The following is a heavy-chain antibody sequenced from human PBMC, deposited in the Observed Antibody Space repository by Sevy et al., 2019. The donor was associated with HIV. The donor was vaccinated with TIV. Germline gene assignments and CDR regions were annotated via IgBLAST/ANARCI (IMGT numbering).Heavy chain of an antibody. CDR2: INPKSGGT. V-gene: IGHV1-2*06. CDR3: AREAGSTYYGLIDF. J-gene: IGHJ4*02. CDR1: GYTFTDNY. D-gene: IGHD1-26*01. Sequence: ASVKVSCKASGYTFTDNYVHWVRQVPGQGLEWMGRINPKSGGTKYAQNFQGRFTMTRDTSISTAYMEVTRLRFDDTALYYCAREAGSTYYGLIDFWGQGSLVTVSS.